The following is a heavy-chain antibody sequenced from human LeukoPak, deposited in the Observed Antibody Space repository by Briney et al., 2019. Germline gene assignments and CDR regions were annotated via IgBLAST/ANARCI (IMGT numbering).Heavy chain of an antibody. Sequence: SVKVSCKASGGTFSSYAISWVRQAPGQGLEWMGGIIPIFGTANYAQKFQGRVTMTEDTSTDTAYMELSSLRSEDTAVYYCATGELVDSYGMDVWGQGTTVTVSS. J-gene: IGHJ6*02. CDR3: ATGELVDSYGMDV. CDR1: GGTFSSYA. V-gene: IGHV1-69*06. CDR2: IIPIFGTA. D-gene: IGHD1-26*01.